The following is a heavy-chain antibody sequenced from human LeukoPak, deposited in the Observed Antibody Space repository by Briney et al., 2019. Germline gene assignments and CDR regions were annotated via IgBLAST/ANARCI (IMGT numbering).Heavy chain of an antibody. J-gene: IGHJ4*02. V-gene: IGHV3-33*01. Sequence: GRSLRLSCAASGFTFSSYGMHWVRQAPGKGLEWVAVIWYDGSNKYYADSVKGRFTISRDNSKNTLYLRMNSLRAEDTAVYYCASGELLYEALDYWGQGTLVTVSS. CDR1: GFTFSSYG. CDR3: ASGELLYEALDY. CDR2: IWYDGSNK. D-gene: IGHD1-26*01.